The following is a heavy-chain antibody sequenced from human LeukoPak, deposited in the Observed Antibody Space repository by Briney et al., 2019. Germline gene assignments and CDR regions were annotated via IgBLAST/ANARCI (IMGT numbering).Heavy chain of an antibody. CDR2: ISSSGSTI. D-gene: IGHD3-10*01. CDR3: ARTRWGSGSYYKRGVGAFDI. Sequence: PGGSLRLSCAASGFTFSDYYMSWIRQAPGKGLEWVSYISSSGSTIYYAGSVKGRFTISRDNAKNSLYLQMNSLRAEDTAVYYCARTRWGSGSYYKRGVGAFDIWGQGTMVTVSS. J-gene: IGHJ3*02. V-gene: IGHV3-11*04. CDR1: GFTFSDYY.